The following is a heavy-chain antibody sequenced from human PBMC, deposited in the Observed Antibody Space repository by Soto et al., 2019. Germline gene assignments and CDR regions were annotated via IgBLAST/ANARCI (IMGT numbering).Heavy chain of an antibody. CDR2: ISSNGGST. D-gene: IGHD3-10*01. CDR1: GFTFSSYA. Sequence: EVQLVESGGGLVQPGGSLRLSCAASGFTFSSYAMHWVRQALGKGLEYVSAISSNGGSTYYANSVKGRFTISRDNSKNTLYLQMGSLRAEDMAVYYCARVGGSGSYYYYYMDVWGKGTTVTVSS. V-gene: IGHV3-64*01. CDR3: ARVGGSGSYYYYYMDV. J-gene: IGHJ6*03.